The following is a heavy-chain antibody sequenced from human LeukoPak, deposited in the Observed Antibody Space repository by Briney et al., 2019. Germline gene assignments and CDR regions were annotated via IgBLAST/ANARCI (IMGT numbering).Heavy chain of an antibody. J-gene: IGHJ4*02. Sequence: PSETLSLTCTVSGGSISSYYWSWIRPPPGKGLEWSGYIYYSGSTNYNPSLKCRVTISVATSKNQFSLKLSSVTAADTAVYYCARHKVGSGWLDYWGQGTLVTVSS. CDR1: GGSISSYY. V-gene: IGHV4-59*08. CDR3: ARHKVGSGWLDY. D-gene: IGHD6-19*01. CDR2: IYYSGST.